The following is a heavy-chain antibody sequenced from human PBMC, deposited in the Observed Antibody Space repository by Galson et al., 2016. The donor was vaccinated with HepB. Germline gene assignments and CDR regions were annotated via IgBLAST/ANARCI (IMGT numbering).Heavy chain of an antibody. CDR3: AKERTAYESFFDN. CDR1: GFTFSNYA. CDR2: IFGSGDST. V-gene: IGHV3-23*01. Sequence: SLRLSCAGSGFTFSNYAMSWVRQAPGKGLEWVSAIFGSGDSTYYADSVKGRFSISRDNSKNTLYLQMNSLRAEDTAVYYCAKERTAYESFFDNWGQGTLVSVSS. J-gene: IGHJ4*02. D-gene: IGHD5-12*01.